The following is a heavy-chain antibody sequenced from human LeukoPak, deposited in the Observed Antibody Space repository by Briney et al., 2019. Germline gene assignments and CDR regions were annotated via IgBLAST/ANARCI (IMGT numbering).Heavy chain of an antibody. J-gene: IGHJ4*02. CDR2: FSAYNGNT. CDR3: ARASLDRSGASCYQDY. D-gene: IGHD2-15*01. V-gene: IGHV1-18*01. Sequence: ASVKVSCKASGYTFTSYGISWVRQAPGQGLEWMGWFSAYNGNTNYAQKLQGRVTMTTDTSTSTAYMELRSLRSDDTAVYYCARASLDRSGASCYQDYWGQGTLVTVSS. CDR1: GYTFTSYG.